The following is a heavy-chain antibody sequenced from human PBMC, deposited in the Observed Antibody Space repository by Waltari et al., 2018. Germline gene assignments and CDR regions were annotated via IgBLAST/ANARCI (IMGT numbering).Heavy chain of an antibody. CDR2: ITSGGGDT. CDR3: AKEIYRIGRPCFDY. CDR1: GFTFSHYA. V-gene: IGHV3-23*01. Sequence: QLLESGGGWRQAGGSLRLSCAAPGFTFSHYAMSWVRQAPGKGPEWVSGITSGGGDTYYTDSVRGRFTISRDNSKNTVYLQMNSLRHEDTAVYYCAKEIYRIGRPCFDYWGQGVRVTVSS. J-gene: IGHJ4*02. D-gene: IGHD6-19*01.